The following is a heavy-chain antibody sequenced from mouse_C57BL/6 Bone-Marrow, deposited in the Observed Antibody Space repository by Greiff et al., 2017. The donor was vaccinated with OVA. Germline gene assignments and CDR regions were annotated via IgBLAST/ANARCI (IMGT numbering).Heavy chain of an antibody. V-gene: IGHV1-82*01. CDR3: ARWGSYDCYYVVVDY. CDR2: IYPGDGDT. D-gene: IGHD2-3*01. Sequence: VQLQQPGPELVKPGASVKLSCKASGYAFSSSWMNWVKQRPGKGLEWLGRIYPGDGDTNYNGTFKSKATLTADQSSSTPYMQLRRLRSVDSAVYFGARWGSYDCYYVVVDYWGQGTTLTVSS. CDR1: GYAFSSSW. J-gene: IGHJ2*01.